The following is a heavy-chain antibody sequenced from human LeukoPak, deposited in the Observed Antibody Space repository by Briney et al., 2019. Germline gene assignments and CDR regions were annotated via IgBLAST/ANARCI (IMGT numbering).Heavy chain of an antibody. D-gene: IGHD1-1*01. CDR2: IYYSGST. CDR1: GVSISSYY. Sequence: SETLSLTCTVSGVSISSYYWSWLRQPPGKGLEWIGYIYYSGSTNYNPSLKSRVTISVDTSKNQFSLKLSSVTAADTAVYYCARGASRDDNFDYWGQGTLVTVSS. CDR3: ARGASRDDNFDY. V-gene: IGHV4-59*01. J-gene: IGHJ4*02.